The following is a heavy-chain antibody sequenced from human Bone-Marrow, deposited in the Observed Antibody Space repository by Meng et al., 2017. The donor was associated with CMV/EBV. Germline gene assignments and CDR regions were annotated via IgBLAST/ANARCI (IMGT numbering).Heavy chain of an antibody. V-gene: IGHV3-30*04. J-gene: IGHJ4*02. CDR1: GFTFSSYA. CDR3: AKLGVPGYEQLVYYFDY. D-gene: IGHD5-12*01. Sequence: GESLKISCAVSGFTFSSYAMHWVRQAPGKGLEWVAVISYDGSNKYYADSVKGRFTISRDNSKNTLYLQMNSLRAEDTAVYYCAKLGVPGYEQLVYYFDYWGQGTLVTVSS. CDR2: ISYDGSNK.